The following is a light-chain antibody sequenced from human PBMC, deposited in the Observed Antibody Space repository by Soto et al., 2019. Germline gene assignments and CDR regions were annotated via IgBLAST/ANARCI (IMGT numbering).Light chain of an antibody. CDR1: QSLLHSNGYNY. J-gene: IGKJ2*01. CDR2: LDS. Sequence: DIVMTQSPLSLPVTPGEPASISCRSSQSLLHSNGYNYLDWYLQKPGQSPQIRIYLDSNRASGLPDRFSGSGSGTDFTLKISRVEAEDVGVYYCMQALKPPLTFGQGTKLEIK. CDR3: MQALKPPLT. V-gene: IGKV2-28*01.